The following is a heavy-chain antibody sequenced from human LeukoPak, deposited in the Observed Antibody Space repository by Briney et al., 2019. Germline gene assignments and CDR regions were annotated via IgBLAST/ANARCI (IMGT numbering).Heavy chain of an antibody. CDR3: ARDGGQGYYGSGSRYFYYAMDV. Sequence: ASVKVSCEASGYTFINYGMNWVRQAPGGGLEWMGWIGGYNGNTNYAQKLQGRVTMTTDTSTSTAYMELRSLRSDYTAVYYCARDGGQGYYGSGSRYFYYAMDVWGQGTTVTVSS. V-gene: IGHV1-18*01. D-gene: IGHD3-10*01. CDR1: GYTFINYG. J-gene: IGHJ6*02. CDR2: IGGYNGNT.